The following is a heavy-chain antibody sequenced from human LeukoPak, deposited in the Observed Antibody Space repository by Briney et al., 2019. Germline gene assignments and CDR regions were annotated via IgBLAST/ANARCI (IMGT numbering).Heavy chain of an antibody. D-gene: IGHD2-21*01. CDR2: ISRSSGTI. J-gene: IGHJ4*02. CDR1: GFTFSDYY. V-gene: IGHV3-11*01. CDR3: VREAKMTNIL. Sequence: NPGGSLRLSRAASGFTFSDYYMTWIRQAPGKGLEWVSHISRSSGTIYYADSVQGRFTVSRDNGKKSLYLQMSYLRAEDTAVYYCVREAKMTNILWGQGTLVTVSS.